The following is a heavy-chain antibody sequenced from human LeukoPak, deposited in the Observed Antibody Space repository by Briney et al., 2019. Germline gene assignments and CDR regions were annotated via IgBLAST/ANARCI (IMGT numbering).Heavy chain of an antibody. CDR2: ISGSGDNP. Sequence: GGSLRLFCAASGFTFSGFAMSWVRGTPGKGLEWVSGISGSGDNPLYADSVKGRFTISRDNSKNTLYLEMNSLRAEDTAIYYCAKMKGHPLPKYYLDVWGQGTTVTVSS. J-gene: IGHJ6*01. CDR3: AKMKGHPLPKYYLDV. CDR1: GFTFSGFA. D-gene: IGHD1-26*01. V-gene: IGHV3-23*01.